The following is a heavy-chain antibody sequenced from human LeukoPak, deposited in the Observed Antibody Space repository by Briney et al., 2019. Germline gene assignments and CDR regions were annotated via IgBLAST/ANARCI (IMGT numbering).Heavy chain of an antibody. D-gene: IGHD3-16*01. V-gene: IGHV3-7*01. CDR2: IKQDGSER. J-gene: IGHJ4*02. CDR3: VRDHNYAFDY. CDR1: GFSFSGYW. Sequence: GGSLRLSCAASGFSFSGYWMSWVRQAPGKGLEWVANIKQDGSERLYVDSVEGRFTISSDNAKNSLYLQMNSLRDEDTAAYYCVRDHNYAFDYWGRGTLVTVSS.